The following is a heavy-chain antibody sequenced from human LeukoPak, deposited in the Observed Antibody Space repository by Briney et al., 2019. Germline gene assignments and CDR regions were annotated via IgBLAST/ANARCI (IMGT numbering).Heavy chain of an antibody. J-gene: IGHJ3*02. CDR1: GYTFTGYY. Sequence: ASVKVSCKASGYTFTGYYMHWVRQAPGQGLEWMGWINPNSGNTGYAQKFQGRVTITRNTSISTAYMELSSLRSEDTAVYYCARYDGSGSQPAFDIWGQGTMVTVSS. V-gene: IGHV1-8*03. D-gene: IGHD3-10*01. CDR3: ARYDGSGSQPAFDI. CDR2: INPNSGNT.